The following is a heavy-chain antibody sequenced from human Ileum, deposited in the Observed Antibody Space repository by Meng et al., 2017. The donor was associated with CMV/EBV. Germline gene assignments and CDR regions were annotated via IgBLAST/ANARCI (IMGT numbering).Heavy chain of an antibody. CDR2: IHNSGST. V-gene: IGHV4-4*07. CDR1: GDSIKNYY. J-gene: IGHJ4*02. Sequence: QVPLQASGPGLVKPSETLSLTCTVSGDSIKNYYWTWLRQPAGKGLEWIGRIHNSGSTDDNPSLKSRVTMSIDTSKNQLSLKLHSVTAADTAVYYCARAGARGVPVDYWGQGTLVTVSS. D-gene: IGHD3-10*01. CDR3: ARAGARGVPVDY.